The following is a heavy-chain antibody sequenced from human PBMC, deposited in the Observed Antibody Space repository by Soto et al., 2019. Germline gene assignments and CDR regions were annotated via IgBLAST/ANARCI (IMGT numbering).Heavy chain of an antibody. CDR1: GFTFNNYG. Sequence: QVQVVESGGGVVQPGTSLRLSCAASGFTFNNYGMHWVRQAPGKGLEWVAVIGYDASHKYYADSVKGRFTISRDNSKNTLYLQMSSRRGEDTAVYYCARDKTFGGTIGSAFDSWGQGTLVTVSS. V-gene: IGHV3-33*01. D-gene: IGHD3-16*01. J-gene: IGHJ4*02. CDR3: ARDKTFGGTIGSAFDS. CDR2: IGYDASHK.